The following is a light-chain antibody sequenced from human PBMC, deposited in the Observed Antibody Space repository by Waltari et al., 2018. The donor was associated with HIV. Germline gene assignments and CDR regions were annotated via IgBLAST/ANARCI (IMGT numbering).Light chain of an antibody. J-gene: IGKJ3*01. CDR3: MQALQTPFT. CDR1: QSLLHSNGYNY. CDR2: LGS. Sequence: DIVMTQSPLSLPVNPGEPASISCRSSQSLLHSNGYNYLDWYLQKPGQSPQLLIYLGSNRASGVPDRFSGSGSGTDFTLKISRVEAEDVGVYYCMQALQTPFTFGPGTKVDIK. V-gene: IGKV2-28*01.